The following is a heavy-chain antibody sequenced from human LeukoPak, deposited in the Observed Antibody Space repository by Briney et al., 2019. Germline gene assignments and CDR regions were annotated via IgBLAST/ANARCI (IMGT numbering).Heavy chain of an antibody. CDR3: ARSIAASTYYFDY. Sequence: QPGGSLRLSCAASGFTFSSYAMSWVRQAPGKGLEWVAVISYDGSNKYYADSVKGRFTISRDNSKNTLYLQMNSLRAEDTAVYYCARSIAASTYYFDYWGQGTLVTVSS. CDR1: GFTFSSYA. J-gene: IGHJ4*02. CDR2: ISYDGSNK. D-gene: IGHD6-6*01. V-gene: IGHV3-30-3*01.